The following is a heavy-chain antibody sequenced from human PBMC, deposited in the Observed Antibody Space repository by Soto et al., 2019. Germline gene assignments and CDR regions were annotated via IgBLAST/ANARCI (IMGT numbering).Heavy chain of an antibody. CDR1: GFTFSSYG. Sequence: GGSLRLSCAASGFTFSSYGMHWVRQAPGKGLEWVAVISYDGSNKYYADSVKGRSTISRDNSKNTLYLQMNSLRAEDTAVYYCAKDLPDIVVVPAARDYMDVWGKGTTVTVSS. CDR3: AKDLPDIVVVPAARDYMDV. CDR2: ISYDGSNK. D-gene: IGHD2-2*01. V-gene: IGHV3-30*18. J-gene: IGHJ6*03.